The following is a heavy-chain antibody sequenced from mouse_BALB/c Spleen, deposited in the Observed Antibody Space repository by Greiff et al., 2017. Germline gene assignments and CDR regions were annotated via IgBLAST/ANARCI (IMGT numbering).Heavy chain of an antibody. V-gene: IGHV1-18*01. D-gene: IGHD2-4*01. CDR1: GYTFTDYN. J-gene: IGHJ3*01. Sequence: EVQLQQSGPELVKPGASVKIPCKASGYTFTDYNMDWVKQSHGKSLEWIGDINPNNGGTIYNQKFKGKATLTVDKSSSTAYMELRSLTSEDTAVYYCARTGTMITTTGTWFAYWGQGTLVTVSA. CDR3: ARTGTMITTTGTWFAY. CDR2: INPNNGGT.